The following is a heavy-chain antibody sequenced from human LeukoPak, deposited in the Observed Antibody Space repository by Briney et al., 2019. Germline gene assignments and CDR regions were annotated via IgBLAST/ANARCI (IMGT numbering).Heavy chain of an antibody. CDR2: YDGNKK. Sequence: GGSLRLSCAASEISFRRYSMHWVRQAPGKGLEWVAVYDGNKKYFVDSVKGRFSVSRDNSNNTLYLQMNSLRAEDTAMYYCAREFVGYYFDYWGQGTLVTVSS. V-gene: IGHV3-30-3*01. CDR1: EISFRRYS. J-gene: IGHJ4*02. D-gene: IGHD1-26*01. CDR3: AREFVGYYFDY.